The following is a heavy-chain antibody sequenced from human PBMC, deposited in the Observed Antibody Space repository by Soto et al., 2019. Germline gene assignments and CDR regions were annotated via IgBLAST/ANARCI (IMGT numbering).Heavy chain of an antibody. CDR1: GINFADNA. Sequence: EVQLVESGGGLVKPGRSLRLSCTTSGINFADNAMTWFRQAPGKGLEWVGFITSKAYGGTPRYAASVKGRFTISRDDSKRLAWLPMNCLRAEGTADCYGRSVARAARPEQAFDIWARGTKVTVSS. CDR3: RSVARAARPEQAFDI. CDR2: ITSKAYGGTP. D-gene: IGHD1-1*01. V-gene: IGHV3-49*05. J-gene: IGHJ3*02.